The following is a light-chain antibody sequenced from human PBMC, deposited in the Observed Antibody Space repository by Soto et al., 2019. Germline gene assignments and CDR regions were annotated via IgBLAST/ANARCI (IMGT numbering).Light chain of an antibody. Sequence: QSVLTQPASVSGSPGQSITISCTGTNSDVGAYPYVSWYQQHPGNAPKLLIYEVADRPSRVSDRFSGSQSGNTASLTISALQAEDEAVYYCSSYATSGTNVIFGGGTQLTVL. CDR3: SSYATSGTNVI. CDR2: EVA. CDR1: NSDVGAYPY. J-gene: IGLJ2*01. V-gene: IGLV2-14*03.